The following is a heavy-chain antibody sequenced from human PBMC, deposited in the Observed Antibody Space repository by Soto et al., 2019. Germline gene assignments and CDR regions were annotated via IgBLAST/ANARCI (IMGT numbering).Heavy chain of an antibody. CDR1: GFTFSSYA. J-gene: IGHJ6*02. CDR3: AKDRPITIIVGGHYYYGMDF. CDR2: ISGSGGST. D-gene: IGHD3-22*01. Sequence: GGSLRLSCAASGFTFSSYAMSWVRQAPGKGLEWVSAISGSGGSTYYADSVKGRFTISRDNSKNTLYLQMNSLRAEDTAVYYCAKDRPITIIVGGHYYYGMDFWGQGTTVTVSS. V-gene: IGHV3-23*01.